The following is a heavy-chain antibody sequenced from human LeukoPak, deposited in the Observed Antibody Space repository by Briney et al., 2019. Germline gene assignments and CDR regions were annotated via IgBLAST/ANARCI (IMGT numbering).Heavy chain of an antibody. CDR2: IKEDGSEK. D-gene: IGHD1-26*01. V-gene: IGHV3-7*02. CDR1: GFSFSSYW. J-gene: IGHJ4*02. Sequence: GGSLRLSCVASGFSFSSYWMSWVRQAPGKGLEWVANIKEDGSEKYYVDSVKGRFTISRDNSKNTLYLQMNSLRPEDTALYYCGRNNGGSQWTDYWGQRTPFCASS. CDR3: GRNNGGSQWTDY.